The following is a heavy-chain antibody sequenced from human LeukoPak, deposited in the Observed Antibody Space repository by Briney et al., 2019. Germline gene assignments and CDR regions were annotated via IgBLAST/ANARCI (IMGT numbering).Heavy chain of an antibody. CDR1: GDTFTNYW. D-gene: IGHD2-15*01. J-gene: IGHJ4*02. Sequence: GESLKISCKASGDTFTNYWIGWVRHTPGKGLEWMGIIHPGDSDTRYRTSFQGQVTMSVDESTSTAYLLWASLKASDTAIYYCARHAGYCTGGKCYSFYYFDYWGQGTLVTVSS. CDR3: ARHAGYCTGGKCYSFYYFDY. CDR2: IHPGDSDT. V-gene: IGHV5-51*01.